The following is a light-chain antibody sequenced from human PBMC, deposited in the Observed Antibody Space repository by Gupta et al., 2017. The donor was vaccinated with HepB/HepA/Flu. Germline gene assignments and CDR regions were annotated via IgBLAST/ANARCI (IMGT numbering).Light chain of an antibody. Sequence: SYELTQPPSVSVSPGQTASITCSGDKLGNKYVCWYQQKPGQSPVLVIYQDNKRPSGIPERFSGSNSGHTATLTIRGTQAMDEADYYCQAWDSSTVVFGGGTKLTVL. J-gene: IGLJ2*01. CDR1: KLGNKY. CDR2: QDN. V-gene: IGLV3-1*01. CDR3: QAWDSSTVV.